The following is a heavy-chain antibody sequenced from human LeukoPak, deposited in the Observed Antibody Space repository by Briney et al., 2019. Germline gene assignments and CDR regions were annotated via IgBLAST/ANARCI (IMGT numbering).Heavy chain of an antibody. J-gene: IGHJ4*02. Sequence: GASVKVSCQTSGYIFTNYDINWVRQATGHGLEWMGWMNPETSGTQPAQKFQGRLTMTMDASAGTAYMELSSLTSDDTAVYYCARFIRHRLPTSDYWGQGTLVTVSS. CDR1: GYIFTNYD. CDR2: MNPETSGT. V-gene: IGHV1-8*01. CDR3: ARFIRHRLPTSDY. D-gene: IGHD2-21*01.